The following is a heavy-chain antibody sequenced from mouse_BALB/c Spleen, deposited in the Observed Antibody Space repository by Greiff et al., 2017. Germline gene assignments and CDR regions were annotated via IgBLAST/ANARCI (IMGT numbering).Heavy chain of an antibody. CDR2: IRLKSNNYAT. V-gene: IGHV6-6*02. D-gene: IGHD2-1*01. CDR3: TRANYGNYKRYYFDY. CDR1: GFTFSNYW. Sequence: GGSMKLSCVASGFTFSNYWMNWVRQSPEKGLEWVAEIRLKSNNYATHYAESVKGRFTISRDDSKSSVYLQMNNLRAEDTGIYYCTRANYGNYKRYYFDYWGQGTTLTVSS. J-gene: IGHJ2*01.